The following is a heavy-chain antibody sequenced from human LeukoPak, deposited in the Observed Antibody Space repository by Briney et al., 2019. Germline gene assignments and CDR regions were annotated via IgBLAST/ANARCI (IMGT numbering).Heavy chain of an antibody. D-gene: IGHD2-2*02. CDR3: ARGHTYRGIVVVPAAIPSWFDP. CDR1: GGTFSSYA. Sequence: ASVKVSCKASGGTFSSYAISWVRQAPGQGLEWMGGIIPIFGTANYAQKFQGRVTINTDESTSTAYMELSSLRSEDTAVYYCARGHTYRGIVVVPAAIPSWFDPWGQGTLVTVSS. CDR2: IIPIFGTA. J-gene: IGHJ5*02. V-gene: IGHV1-69*05.